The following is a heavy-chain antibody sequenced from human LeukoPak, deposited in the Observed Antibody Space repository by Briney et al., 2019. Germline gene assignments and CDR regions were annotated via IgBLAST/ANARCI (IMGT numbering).Heavy chain of an antibody. V-gene: IGHV4-31*03. Sequence: PSETLSLTCTLSRGSTSRGGSYWSWIRHHPGKGLEWIGYLYYNGSTYYNPSLKSRVTISVDTSKNQFSLKLSSVTAADTAVYYCAREQPTDYGGKGPFDYWGQGTLVTVSS. CDR1: RGSTSRGGSY. D-gene: IGHD4-23*01. CDR2: LYYNGST. J-gene: IGHJ4*02. CDR3: AREQPTDYGGKGPFDY.